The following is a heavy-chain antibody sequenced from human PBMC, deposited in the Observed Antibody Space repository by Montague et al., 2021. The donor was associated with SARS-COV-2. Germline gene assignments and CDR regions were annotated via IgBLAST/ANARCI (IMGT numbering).Heavy chain of an antibody. V-gene: IGHV3-7*01. CDR2: IKQDGSEK. CDR1: GFTFSSYW. CDR3: ARDFQSDNSGYYYYGMDV. Sequence: SLRLSCAASGFTFSSYWMSWVHQAPGKGLEWVANIKQDGSEKYYVDSVKGRFTISRDNAKNSLYLQMNSLRAEDTAVYYCARDFQSDNSGYYYYGMDVWGQGTTVTVSS. D-gene: IGHD3-22*01. J-gene: IGHJ6*02.